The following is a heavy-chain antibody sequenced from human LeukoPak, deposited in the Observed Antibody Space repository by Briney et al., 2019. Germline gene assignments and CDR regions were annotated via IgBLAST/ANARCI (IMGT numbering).Heavy chain of an antibody. CDR3: ATGETILYYFAF. CDR1: GDSFTTHD. Sequence: SVKVSCKASGDSFTTHDISWVRQAPGQGLQWLGGIIPILNTPNYAQKFQGRITITADESTNTAYMELSSLTSEDTAVYYCATGETILYYFAFWGQGTLVTVSS. CDR2: IIPILNTP. V-gene: IGHV1-69*13. D-gene: IGHD3-16*01. J-gene: IGHJ4*02.